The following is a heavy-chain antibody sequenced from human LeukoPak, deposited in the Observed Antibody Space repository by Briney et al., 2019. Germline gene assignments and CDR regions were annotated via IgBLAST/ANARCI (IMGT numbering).Heavy chain of an antibody. CDR3: ARDTMTVVVPALYYYYYGMDV. CDR2: IKGDGIST. D-gene: IGHD2-2*01. V-gene: IGHV3-74*01. Sequence: GGSLRLSCAASGFDFSSNWMHWVRHAPGQGLVWVSRIKGDGISTNYADSVKGRFTISRDNAKNSLYLQMNSLRAEDTAVYYCARDTMTVVVPALYYYYYGMDVWGQGTTVTVSS. J-gene: IGHJ6*02. CDR1: GFDFSSNW.